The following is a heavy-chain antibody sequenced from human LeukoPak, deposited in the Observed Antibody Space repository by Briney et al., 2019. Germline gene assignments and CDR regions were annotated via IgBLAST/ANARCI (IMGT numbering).Heavy chain of an antibody. V-gene: IGHV4-39*01. CDR1: GGSISSSSYY. CDR3: ARRDYGDYFRVLYYFDY. J-gene: IGHJ4*02. CDR2: IYYSGST. Sequence: SETLSLXCTVSGGSISSSSYYWGWSRQPPGKGPEWIGSIYYSGSTYYNPSLKSRVTISVDTSKNQFSLKLSSVTAADTAVYYCARRDYGDYFRVLYYFDYWGQGTLVTVSS. D-gene: IGHD4-17*01.